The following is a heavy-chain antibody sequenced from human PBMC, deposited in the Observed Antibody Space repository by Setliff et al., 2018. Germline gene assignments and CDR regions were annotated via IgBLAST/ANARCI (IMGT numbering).Heavy chain of an antibody. CDR1: GFPLGDYA. Sequence: LSLSCSTSGFPLGDYAMSWVRQAPGTGLEWRGFIRNVPYGGTTELAASVRGRSAISRDDSKDVAYLQRNNLKTEDKGVYYCTITHYYGSGSHYYMDYWGKGTPVTVSS. CDR2: IRNVPYGGTT. D-gene: IGHD3-10*01. CDR3: TITHYYGSGSHYYMDY. V-gene: IGHV3-49*04. J-gene: IGHJ4*02.